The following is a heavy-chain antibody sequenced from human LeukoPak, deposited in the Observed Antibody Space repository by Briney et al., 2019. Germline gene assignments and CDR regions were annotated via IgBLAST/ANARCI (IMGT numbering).Heavy chain of an antibody. Sequence: SETLSLTCTVSGDSISSGSYYWGWIRQPPGKGLEWIGSIYYSGNTYYNSSLKSRVTISVDMSKSQLSLKLNSVTAADTAVYYCARPTLHGGYGSPFDYWGRGTLVTVSS. CDR2: IYYSGNT. CDR3: ARPTLHGGYGSPFDY. V-gene: IGHV4-39*01. J-gene: IGHJ4*02. CDR1: GDSISSGSYY. D-gene: IGHD5-12*01.